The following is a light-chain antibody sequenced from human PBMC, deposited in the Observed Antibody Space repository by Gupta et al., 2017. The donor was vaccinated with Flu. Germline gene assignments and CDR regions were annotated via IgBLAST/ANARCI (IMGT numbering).Light chain of an antibody. J-gene: IGKJ2*01. CDR2: AAS. CDR3: QKYNSAPNT. V-gene: IGKV1-27*01. CDR1: QGISNH. Sequence: PSSLSASVGDRVTITCRASQGISNHLAWYQQKPGEGPRLLIYAASTVQSGAPSRFSGSGSGTDFTLTISSLQPEDVATYYCQKYNSAPNTFGQGTXLEI.